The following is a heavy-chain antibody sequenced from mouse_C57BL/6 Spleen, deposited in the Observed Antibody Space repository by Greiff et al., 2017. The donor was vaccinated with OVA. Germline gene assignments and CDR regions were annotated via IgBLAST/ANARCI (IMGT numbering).Heavy chain of an antibody. CDR1: GYTFTSYW. J-gene: IGHJ3*01. D-gene: IGHD2-5*01. V-gene: IGHV1-52*01. CDR3: TSSGYYSNYLFAY. CDR2: IDPSDSET. Sequence: VQLQQPGAELVRPGSSVKLSCKASGYTFTSYWMHWVKQRPIQGLEWIGNIDPSDSETHYNQKFKDKATLTVDKSSSTAYMELRSLTSEDSAVYYCTSSGYYSNYLFAYWGQGTLVTVSA.